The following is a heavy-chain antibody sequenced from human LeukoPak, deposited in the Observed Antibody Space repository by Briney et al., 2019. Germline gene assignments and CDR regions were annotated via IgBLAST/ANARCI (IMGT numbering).Heavy chain of an antibody. CDR3: ARMGAIAGASANPDY. D-gene: IGHD4/OR15-4a*01. J-gene: IGHJ4*02. CDR2: IYHSGST. CDR1: GGSFSGYY. Sequence: SETLSLTCAVYGGSFSGYYWSWIRQPPGKGLEWIGEIYHSGSTNYNPSLKSRVTISVDKSKNQFSLTLNSVTAADTAVYYCARMGAIAGASANPDYWGQGTLVTVSS. V-gene: IGHV4-34*01.